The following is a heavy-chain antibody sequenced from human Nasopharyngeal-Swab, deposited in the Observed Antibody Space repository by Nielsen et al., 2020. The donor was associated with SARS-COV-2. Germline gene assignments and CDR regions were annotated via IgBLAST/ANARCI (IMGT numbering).Heavy chain of an antibody. CDR1: GFTFKNFG. D-gene: IGHD3-10*01. Sequence: GESLKISCAASGFTFKNFGMHWIRQSPVKGLEWLTNIWYDGSNKYYADSVKGRFTVSRDNSKNTLFLEMDSLRAEDTAVYYCARGSSVHAFDVWGQGTEVTVSS. V-gene: IGHV3-33*01. CDR2: IWYDGSNK. CDR3: ARGSSVHAFDV. J-gene: IGHJ3*01.